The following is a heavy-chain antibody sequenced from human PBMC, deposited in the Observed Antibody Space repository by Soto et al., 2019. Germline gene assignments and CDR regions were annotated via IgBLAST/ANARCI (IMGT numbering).Heavy chain of an antibody. CDR3: TRYAAGVAPY. Sequence: QVQLQESGPGLVKPSQTLSLTCTVSGGSIIGGQHYLNWIRQHPERGLEWMGYINYRGTTNYSPALKSRILISIDPTKNQFALRLTSVTAAATAVYYCTRYAAGVAPYWGQGTLVTVSS. CDR2: INYRGTT. CDR1: GGSIIGGQHY. V-gene: IGHV4-31*03. D-gene: IGHD6-13*01. J-gene: IGHJ4*02.